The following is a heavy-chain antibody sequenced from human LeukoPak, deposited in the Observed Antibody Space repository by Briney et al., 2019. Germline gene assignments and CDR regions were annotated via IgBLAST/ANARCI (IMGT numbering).Heavy chain of an antibody. Sequence: SETLSLTCTVSGGSISSSSYYWGWIRQPPGEGLEWIGSIYYSGSTYYNPSLKSRVTISVDTSKNQFSLKLSSVTAADTAVYYCARHLDIVATMGFDYWGQGTLVTVSS. V-gene: IGHV4-39*01. CDR1: GGSISSSSYY. CDR2: IYYSGST. CDR3: ARHLDIVATMGFDY. D-gene: IGHD5-12*01. J-gene: IGHJ4*02.